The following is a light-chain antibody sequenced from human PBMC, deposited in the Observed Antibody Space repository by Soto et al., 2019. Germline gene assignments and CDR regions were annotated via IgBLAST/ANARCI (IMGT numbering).Light chain of an antibody. J-gene: IGLJ2*01. CDR1: SGSVSTTYY. CDR3: MLYMGGGLVV. V-gene: IGLV8-61*01. CDR2: STN. Sequence: QTVVTQEPSFSVSPGGTVTLTCGVTSGSVSTTYYPSWYQQTPGQAPRTLIYSTNIRSSGVPDRFSGSILGNKAALTITGAQADDESDYHCMLYMGGGLVVFGGGTQLTVL.